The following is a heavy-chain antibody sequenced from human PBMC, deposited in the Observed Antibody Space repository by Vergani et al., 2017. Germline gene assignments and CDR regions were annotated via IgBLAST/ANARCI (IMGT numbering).Heavy chain of an antibody. CDR2: ISPGDSDT. CDR1: GYSFTSYW. D-gene: IGHD2-15*01. V-gene: IGHV5-51*01. CDR3: ARHQYPGYCSGGSCYVGGIDY. J-gene: IGHJ4*02. Sequence: EVQLVQSGAEVKTPGASLKISCKGSGYSFTSYWIGLVLQMPGKCLGWMGIISPGDSDTRYSPSFQGQVTISADKSISTAYLQWSSLKASDTAMYYCARHQYPGYCSGGSCYVGGIDYWGQGTLVTVSS.